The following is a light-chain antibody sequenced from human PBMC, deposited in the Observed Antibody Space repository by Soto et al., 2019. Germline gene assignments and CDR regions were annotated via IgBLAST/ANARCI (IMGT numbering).Light chain of an antibody. CDR3: LVWEDSLNGGL. CDR1: RSNIGRNT. V-gene: IGLV1-44*01. Sequence: QSVLTQPPSASGTPGQRVTISCSGSRSNIGRNTVNWYQQLPGTAPKVLIYSNAQRPSGVPDRFSGSKSGTSASLAISGLQSEDEADYYCLVWEDSLNGGLFGGGTQLTVL. J-gene: IGLJ3*02. CDR2: SNA.